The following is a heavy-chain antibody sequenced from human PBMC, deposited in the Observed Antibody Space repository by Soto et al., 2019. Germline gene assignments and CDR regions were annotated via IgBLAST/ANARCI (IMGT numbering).Heavy chain of an antibody. CDR1: GYTLTDYA. Sequence: QVQLVQSGAEVKKPGASVRVSCKPSGYTLTDYAIHWVRQAAGQRLEWLGWIDPGSGKATYSQKFQGRFILSRDNSASTFYVDLSSLTSEDTAVYFCTRDLNGGNPFDYWGQGALVTVSS. D-gene: IGHD2-8*01. V-gene: IGHV1-3*01. CDR3: TRDLNGGNPFDY. J-gene: IGHJ4*02. CDR2: IDPGSGKA.